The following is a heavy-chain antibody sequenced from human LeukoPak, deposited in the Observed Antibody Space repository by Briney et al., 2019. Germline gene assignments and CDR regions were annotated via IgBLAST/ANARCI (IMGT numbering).Heavy chain of an antibody. CDR1: GGSISSYY. J-gene: IGHJ4*02. D-gene: IGHD6-13*01. V-gene: IGHV4-59*12. Sequence: SETLSLTCTVSGGSISSYYWSWIRQPPGKGLEWIGYIYYSGSTYYNPSLKSRVTISVDTSKNQFSLKLSSVTAADTAVYYCARGGGIAAAGTRDFDYWGQGTLVTVSS. CDR3: ARGGGIAAAGTRDFDY. CDR2: IYYSGST.